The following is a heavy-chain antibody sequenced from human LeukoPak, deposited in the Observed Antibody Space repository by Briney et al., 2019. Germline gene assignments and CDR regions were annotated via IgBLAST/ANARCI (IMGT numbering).Heavy chain of an antibody. CDR1: GLIFSSYE. CDR2: ISTSGNSI. CDR3: TRDRYGD. D-gene: IGHD5-18*01. V-gene: IGHV3-48*03. Sequence: GGSLRLSCAASGLIFSSYEMNWVRQAPGKGLEWVSYISTSGNSIHYADSLKGRFTISRDNARNSLFLQMNSLGVEDTAVYYCTRDRYGDWGQGTLVTVSS. J-gene: IGHJ4*02.